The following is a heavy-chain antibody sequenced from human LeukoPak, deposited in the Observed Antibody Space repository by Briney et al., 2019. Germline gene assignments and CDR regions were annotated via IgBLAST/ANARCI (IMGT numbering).Heavy chain of an antibody. D-gene: IGHD5-18*01. CDR1: GYTFINYG. V-gene: IGHV1-18*01. CDR2: ISTYNGNT. Sequence: GASVKVSCKASGYTFINYGISWVRQAPGQGLEWMGWISTYNGNTNGAQKPQGRGTMTTDTSTSTAYMELRSLRSDDTAVYYCARSQYSYGPLDYWGQGTLVTVSS. CDR3: ARSQYSYGPLDY. J-gene: IGHJ4*02.